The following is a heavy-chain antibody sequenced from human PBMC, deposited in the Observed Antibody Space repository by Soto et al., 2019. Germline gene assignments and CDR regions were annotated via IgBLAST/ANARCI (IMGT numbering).Heavy chain of an antibody. D-gene: IGHD6-19*01. CDR1: GFTFSSYG. CDR3: AKEFHPSGSNTPSDY. V-gene: IGHV3-30*18. J-gene: IGHJ4*02. CDR2: ISYDGSNK. Sequence: GGSLRLSCAASGFTFSSYGMHWVRQAPGKGLEWVAVISYDGSNKYYADSVKGRFTISRDNSKNTLYLQMNSLRAEDTAVYYCAKEFHPSGSNTPSDYWGQGTLVTVLL.